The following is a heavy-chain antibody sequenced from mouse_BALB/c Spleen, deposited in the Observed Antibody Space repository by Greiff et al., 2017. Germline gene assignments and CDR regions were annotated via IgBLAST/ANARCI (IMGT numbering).Heavy chain of an antibody. V-gene: IGHV2-6-7*01. CDR3: ASYDYYGNRYAMDY. D-gene: IGHD2-1*01. CDR1: GFSLTGYG. CDR2: IWGDGST. J-gene: IGHJ4*01. Sequence: VKLMESGPGLVAPSQSLSITCTVSGFSLTGYGVNWVRQPPGKGLEWLGMIWGDGSTDYNSALKSRLSISKDNSKSQVFLKMNSLQTDDTARYYCASYDYYGNRYAMDYWGQGTSVTVSS.